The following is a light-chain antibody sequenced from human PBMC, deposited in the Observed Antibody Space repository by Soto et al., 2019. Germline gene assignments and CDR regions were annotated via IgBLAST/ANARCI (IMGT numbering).Light chain of an antibody. CDR3: MQSIQLPPST. J-gene: IGKJ5*01. CDR1: QSLLHSDGKTY. V-gene: IGKV2D-29*01. Sequence: VVMTQTPLSLAVTAGQPASLAXKSSQSLLHSDGKTYLYGYXQKPXXXTQLXXXEVXNRFSGVPDRFSGSGSGKDFTLKISRVEAEDVGVYYCMQSIQLPPSTFGQGTRLEIK. CDR2: EVX.